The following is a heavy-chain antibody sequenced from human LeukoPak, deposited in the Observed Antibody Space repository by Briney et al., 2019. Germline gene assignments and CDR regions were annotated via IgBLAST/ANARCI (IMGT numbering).Heavy chain of an antibody. Sequence: PGGSLRLSCAASGFTFSSYAMSWVRQAPGKGLEWVSAISGSGGSTYYAASVKRRFTIPRDNSKNPLYQQMDILRADDTAVYYCAKAKYDRGHSVGWFDPWGQGTMVTVSS. CDR2: ISGSGGST. D-gene: IGHD4-23*01. CDR3: AKAKYDRGHSVGWFDP. V-gene: IGHV3-23*01. J-gene: IGHJ5*01. CDR1: GFTFSSYA.